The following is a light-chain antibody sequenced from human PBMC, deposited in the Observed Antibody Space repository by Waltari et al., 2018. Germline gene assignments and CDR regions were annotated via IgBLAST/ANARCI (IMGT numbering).Light chain of an antibody. CDR1: SSDFGDYNY. Sequence: QSALTQPASVSGSPGQSITISCTGSSSDFGDYNYVSWYQHHPGKAPKVMIYDVTNRPSGGSIRFSGSKAGNTASLTSSGLQPEDEADYYCTSFTSRSLHVFGTGTRVTV. CDR3: TSFTSRSLHV. J-gene: IGLJ1*01. CDR2: DVT. V-gene: IGLV2-14*03.